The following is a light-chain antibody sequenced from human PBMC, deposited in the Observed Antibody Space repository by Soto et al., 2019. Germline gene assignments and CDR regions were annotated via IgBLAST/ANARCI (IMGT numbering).Light chain of an antibody. Sequence: QSVLTQPPSVSGAPGQRVTISCTGGGSNIGTGYDVHWYQRRPGTAPKLLIHGNTNRPSGVPDRFSGSKSGTSASLAITGLQAEDEADYYCQSYDSSLHVVFGGGTKLTVL. CDR1: GSNIGTGYD. CDR3: QSYDSSLHVV. V-gene: IGLV1-40*01. CDR2: GNT. J-gene: IGLJ2*01.